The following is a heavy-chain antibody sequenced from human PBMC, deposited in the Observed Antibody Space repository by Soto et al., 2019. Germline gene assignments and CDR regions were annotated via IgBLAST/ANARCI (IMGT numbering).Heavy chain of an antibody. D-gene: IGHD6-13*01. Sequence: GGSLRLSCAASGFTFINYAMSWVRQAQGKGLEWVSKISGNGRSTYYADSVKGRFTISRDNSRNTLFLQMNSLRAGDTAVYYCAKPSGLATAGSAFDYWGQGTLVTVSS. V-gene: IGHV3-23*01. J-gene: IGHJ4*02. CDR1: GFTFINYA. CDR2: ISGNGRST. CDR3: AKPSGLATAGSAFDY.